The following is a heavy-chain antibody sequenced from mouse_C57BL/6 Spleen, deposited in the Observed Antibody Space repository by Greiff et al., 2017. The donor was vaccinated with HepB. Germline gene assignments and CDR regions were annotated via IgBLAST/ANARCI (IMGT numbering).Heavy chain of an antibody. Sequence: VQLQQSGPELVKPGASVKISCKASGYTFTDYYMNWVKQSHGKSLEWIGDINPNNGGTSYNQKVKGKATLTVDKSSSTAYMELRRLTSEDSAVYYCASPTGTPYWYFDVWGTGTTVTVSS. J-gene: IGHJ1*03. CDR3: ASPTGTPYWYFDV. D-gene: IGHD4-1*02. V-gene: IGHV1-26*01. CDR2: INPNNGGT. CDR1: GYTFTDYY.